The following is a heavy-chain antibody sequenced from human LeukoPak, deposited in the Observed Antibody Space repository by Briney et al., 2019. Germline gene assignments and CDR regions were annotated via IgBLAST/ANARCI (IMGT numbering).Heavy chain of an antibody. Sequence: GESLKISCQYSGYTLTSYWIGWVRQMPGKGLEWMGIIYPADSDTRYSPSFQGHVTISADTSINTAYLQWSSLKASDIAMYYCTRRGPTRDSADFDNWARETLVTVS. CDR2: IYPADSDT. V-gene: IGHV5-51*01. CDR1: GYTLTSYW. CDR3: TRRGPTRDSADFDN. D-gene: IGHD3-16*01. J-gene: IGHJ4*02.